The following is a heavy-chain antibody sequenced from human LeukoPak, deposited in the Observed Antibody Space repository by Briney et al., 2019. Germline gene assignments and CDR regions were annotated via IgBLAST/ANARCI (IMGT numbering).Heavy chain of an antibody. D-gene: IGHD2-2*01. CDR3: ARALDSSSSRYQAFEY. V-gene: IGHV3-7*01. CDR2: IKQDESEK. J-gene: IGHJ4*02. Sequence: PGGSLRLSCVASGFSLRNYWMSWVRQAPGKGLEWVANIKQDESEKYYVDSVKGRFTISRDNAKNSLYLQMNSLRAEDTAVYYRARALDSSSSRYQAFEYWGQGTLVTVSS. CDR1: GFSLRNYW.